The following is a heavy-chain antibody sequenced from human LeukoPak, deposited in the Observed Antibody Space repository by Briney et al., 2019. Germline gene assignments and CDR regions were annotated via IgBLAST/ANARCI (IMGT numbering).Heavy chain of an antibody. J-gene: IGHJ2*01. Sequence: SVKVSCKASGGTFSSYAISWVRQAPGQVLEWMGRIIPILGIANYAQKFQGRVTITADKSTSTAYMELSSLRSEDTAVYYCARDQVDTTSHYDLWGRGTLVTVSS. V-gene: IGHV1-69*04. CDR3: ARDQVDTTSHYDL. CDR2: IIPILGIA. D-gene: IGHD5-12*01. CDR1: GGTFSSYA.